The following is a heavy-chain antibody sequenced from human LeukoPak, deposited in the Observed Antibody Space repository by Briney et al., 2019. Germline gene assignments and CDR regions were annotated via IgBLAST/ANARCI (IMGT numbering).Heavy chain of an antibody. Sequence: SETLSLTCTVSGGSISHYYWSWIRQPPGKGLEWIGYIYYSGNTNYNPSLKSRVTISVDTSKKQFSLKLSSVTDADTAVYYCARSVSGYQHFDYWGQGTLVTVSS. D-gene: IGHD2-2*01. CDR1: GGSISHYY. V-gene: IGHV4-59*01. J-gene: IGHJ4*02. CDR3: ARSVSGYQHFDY. CDR2: IYYSGNT.